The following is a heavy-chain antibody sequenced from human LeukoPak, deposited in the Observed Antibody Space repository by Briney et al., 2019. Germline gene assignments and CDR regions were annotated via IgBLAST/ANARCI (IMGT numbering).Heavy chain of an antibody. CDR3: ASSPNDFWSGYYLIGLESRTFDY. CDR2: INHSGST. J-gene: IGHJ4*02. Sequence: SETLSLTCTVPGYSISSGYYWGWIRQPPGKGLEWIGEINHSGSTNYNPSLKSRVTISVDTSKNQFSLKLSSVTAADTAVYYCASSPNDFWSGYYLIGLESRTFDYWGQGTLVAVSS. V-gene: IGHV4-38-2*02. CDR1: GYSISSGYY. D-gene: IGHD3-3*01.